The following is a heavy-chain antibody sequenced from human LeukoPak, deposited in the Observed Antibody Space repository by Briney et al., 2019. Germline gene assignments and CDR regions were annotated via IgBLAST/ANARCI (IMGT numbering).Heavy chain of an antibody. CDR3: ARDVFLSGSLSPIDY. V-gene: IGHV1-46*01. Sequence: ASVKVSCKASGYTFTSYYIHWVRQAPGQGLEWTGVINPSGGGTSYAQKFQGRVTMTRDTSTSTVYMDLRSLRSEDTAVYFCARDVFLSGSLSPIDYWGQGTLVTVSS. D-gene: IGHD5-12*01. J-gene: IGHJ4*02. CDR2: INPSGGGT. CDR1: GYTFTSYY.